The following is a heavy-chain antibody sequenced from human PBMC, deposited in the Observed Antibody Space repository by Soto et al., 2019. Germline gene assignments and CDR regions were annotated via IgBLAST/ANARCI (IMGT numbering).Heavy chain of an antibody. V-gene: IGHV4-34*01. D-gene: IGHD6-13*01. CDR2: INHSGST. CDR3: SRGGVGSIAAASSSLWWFDP. J-gene: IGHJ5*02. Sequence: SETLSLTCAVYGGSFSGYYWSWIRQPPGKGLEWIGEINHSGSTNYNPSLKSRVTISVDTSKNQFSLKLSSVTAADTAVYYCSRGGVGSIAAASSSLWWFDPWGQGTLVTVSS. CDR1: GGSFSGYY.